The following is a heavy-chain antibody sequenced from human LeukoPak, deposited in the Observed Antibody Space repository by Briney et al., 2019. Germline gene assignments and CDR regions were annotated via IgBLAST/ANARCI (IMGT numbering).Heavy chain of an antibody. CDR3: ARDRGAGTVDY. Sequence: SGGSLTLSWAASGFTFSSYEMKWVRQAPGKGLEWVSYISSSVSTIYYADSVKDRFTISRDNAKNSLSLQMNSLRAEDTAVYYCARDRGAGTVDYWGQGTMVTV. CDR2: ISSSVSTI. V-gene: IGHV3-48*03. CDR1: GFTFSSYE. D-gene: IGHD6-13*01. J-gene: IGHJ4*02.